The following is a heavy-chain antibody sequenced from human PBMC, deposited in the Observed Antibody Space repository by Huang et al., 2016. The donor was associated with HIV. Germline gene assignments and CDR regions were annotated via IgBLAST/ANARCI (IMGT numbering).Heavy chain of an antibody. V-gene: IGHV3-21*02. CDR3: AREGTTRGYGWASSGYGMDV. J-gene: IGHJ6*02. CDR1: GFMVMSQT. CDR2: IRESGSVL. Sequence: EVQLVESGGGLVEPGGSLRLSCADSGFMVMSQTMTGVRQARGVGMEWFTYIRESGSVLFYADSVNGRFTISRDNAKNSHYLGMSSLRAEDTAVYYCAREGTTRGYGWASSGYGMDVWGQGTTVTVSS. D-gene: IGHD3-10*01.